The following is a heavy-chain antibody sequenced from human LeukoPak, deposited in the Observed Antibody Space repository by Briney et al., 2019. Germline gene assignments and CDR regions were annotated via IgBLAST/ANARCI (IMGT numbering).Heavy chain of an antibody. Sequence: SQTLSLTCTVSGGSTSSGSYYWSWIGQPAGKGLEWIGRIYTSGSTNYNPSLKSRVTISVDTSKNQFSLKLSPVTAADTAVYYCASGYGDAFDIWGQGTMVTVSS. CDR3: ASGYGDAFDI. J-gene: IGHJ3*02. V-gene: IGHV4-61*02. CDR1: GGSTSSGSYY. CDR2: IYTSGST. D-gene: IGHD3-22*01.